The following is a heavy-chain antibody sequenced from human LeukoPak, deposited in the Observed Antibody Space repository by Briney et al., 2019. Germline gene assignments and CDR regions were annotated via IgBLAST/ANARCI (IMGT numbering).Heavy chain of an antibody. J-gene: IGHJ4*02. CDR1: GGSFSGYY. V-gene: IGHV4-34*01. CDR3: AGYYYDSSGRDY. CDR2: INHSGST. D-gene: IGHD3-22*01. Sequence: SETLSLTCAVYGGSFSGYYWSWIRQPPGKGLEWIGEINHSGSTNYNPSLKSRVTISVDTSKNQFSLKLSSVTAADTAVYYCAGYYYDSSGRDYWGQGTLVTVSS.